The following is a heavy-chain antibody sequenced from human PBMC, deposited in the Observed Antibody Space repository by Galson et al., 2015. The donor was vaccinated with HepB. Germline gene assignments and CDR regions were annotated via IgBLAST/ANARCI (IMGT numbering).Heavy chain of an antibody. D-gene: IGHD3-3*01. J-gene: IGHJ4*02. CDR3: ARARRITLFGVAKFFDT. V-gene: IGHV4-59*01. Sequence: PSLKSRATLSVDTSKNQFPLKLNSVTAADTAVYYCARARRITLFGVAKFFDTWGQGTSVTVSS.